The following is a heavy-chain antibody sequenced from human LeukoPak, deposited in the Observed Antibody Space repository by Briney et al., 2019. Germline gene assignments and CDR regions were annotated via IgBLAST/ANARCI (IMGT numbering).Heavy chain of an antibody. CDR3: ARARGAVAIDY. D-gene: IGHD6-19*01. CDR2: INQSGST. Sequence: PPETLSLTCAVYGESFSGFDWTWIRQPPGKGLEWIGEINQSGSTNYNPSLKSRVTVSADTSKNQFSLKLTSVTAADTAVYYCARARGAVAIDYWGQGTLVTVSS. J-gene: IGHJ4*02. V-gene: IGHV4-34*01. CDR1: GESFSGFD.